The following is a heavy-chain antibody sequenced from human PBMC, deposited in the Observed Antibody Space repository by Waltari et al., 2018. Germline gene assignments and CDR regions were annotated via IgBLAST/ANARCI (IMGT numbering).Heavy chain of an antibody. CDR2: FRGYGGDS. CDR3: ATDLILGSGSLGY. V-gene: IGHV3-74*03. Sequence: EVQLVESGGGLVQLGGSLRLSCAASGFIFSSHWMHWVRQPPGKGLVWGSRFRGYGGDSTYADSVKGRFTISRDNAKNTLYLQMNRLRAEDTAIYYCATDLILGSGSLGYWGQGTLVTVSS. CDR1: GFIFSSHW. J-gene: IGHJ4*02. D-gene: IGHD1-26*01.